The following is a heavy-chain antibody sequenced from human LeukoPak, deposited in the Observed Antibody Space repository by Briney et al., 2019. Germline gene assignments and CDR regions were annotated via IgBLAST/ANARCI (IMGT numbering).Heavy chain of an antibody. CDR3: AREAAALHWFDP. CDR2: INHSGST. D-gene: IGHD2-2*01. V-gene: IGHV4-34*01. Sequence: SETLSLTCAVYGGSFSGYYWSWIRQPPGKGLEWIGEINHSGSTNYNPSLKSRVTISVDTSKNQFSLKLSSVTAADTAVYYCAREAAALHWFDPWGLGTLVTVSP. J-gene: IGHJ5*02. CDR1: GGSFSGYY.